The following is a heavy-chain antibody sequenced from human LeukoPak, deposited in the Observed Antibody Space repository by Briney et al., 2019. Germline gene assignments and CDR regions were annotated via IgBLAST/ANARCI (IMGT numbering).Heavy chain of an antibody. CDR3: ATATPWELPNIDAFDI. D-gene: IGHD1-26*01. CDR2: IYYSGST. CDR1: GGSISSYY. J-gene: IGHJ3*02. Sequence: SETLSLTCTVSGGSISSYYWSWIRQPPGKGLEWIGYIYYSGSTNYNPSLKSRVTISVDTSKNQFSLKLSSVTAADTAVYYCATATPWELPNIDAFDIWGQGTMVTVSS. V-gene: IGHV4-59*12.